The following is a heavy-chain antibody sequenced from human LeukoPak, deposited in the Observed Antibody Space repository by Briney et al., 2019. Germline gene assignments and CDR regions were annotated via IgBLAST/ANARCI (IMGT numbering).Heavy chain of an antibody. CDR3: AKGGLGYSYANLNYYYYGMDV. CDR1: GFTFSSYA. J-gene: IGHJ6*02. Sequence: PGGSLRLSCAASGFTFSSYAMSWVRQAPGKGLEWVSAISGSGGSTYYADSVKGRFTISRDNSKNTLYLQMNSLRAEDTAVYYCAKGGLGYSYANLNYYYYGMDVWGQGTTVTVSS. V-gene: IGHV3-23*01. CDR2: ISGSGGST. D-gene: IGHD5-18*01.